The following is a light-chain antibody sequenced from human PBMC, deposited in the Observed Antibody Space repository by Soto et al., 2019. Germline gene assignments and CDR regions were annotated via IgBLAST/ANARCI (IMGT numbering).Light chain of an antibody. J-gene: IGKJ4*01. CDR2: CAS. V-gene: IGKV4-1*01. Sequence: DIVMTQSPDSLAVSLGERATINCKSSQSVLYSSNNKNYLAWYQQKPGQPPKLLIYCASTRESAVPDRFSGSGSGTDFTLTISSLQAEDVAVYYCQQYYSTLSLTFGGGTKVEIK. CDR3: QQYYSTLSLT. CDR1: QSVLYSSNNKNY.